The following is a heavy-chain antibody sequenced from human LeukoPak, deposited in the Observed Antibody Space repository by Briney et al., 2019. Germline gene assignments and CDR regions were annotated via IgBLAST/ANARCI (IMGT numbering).Heavy chain of an antibody. CDR2: IYYSGST. J-gene: IGHJ4*02. Sequence: SETLSLTCTVSGGSISSYYWSWIRQPPGKGLEWIGYIYYSGSTNYSPSLKSRVTISVDTSKNQFSLKLSSVTAADTAVYYCACQNYGSGSYRDYWGQGTLVTVSS. V-gene: IGHV4-59*01. D-gene: IGHD3-10*01. CDR3: ACQNYGSGSYRDY. CDR1: GGSISSYY.